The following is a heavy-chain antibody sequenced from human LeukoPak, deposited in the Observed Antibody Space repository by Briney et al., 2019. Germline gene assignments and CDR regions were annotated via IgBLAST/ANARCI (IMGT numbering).Heavy chain of an antibody. D-gene: IGHD3-10*01. V-gene: IGHV4-4*07. CDR1: GGSISSYY. Sequence: SETLSLTCTVSGGSISSYYWGWIRQPAGKGLEWIGRIYTSGSTNYNPSLKSRVTMSVDTSKNQFSLKLSSVTAADTAVYYCARHPPYYGSGSYRGRNDAFDIWGQGTMVTVSS. J-gene: IGHJ3*02. CDR3: ARHPPYYGSGSYRGRNDAFDI. CDR2: IYTSGST.